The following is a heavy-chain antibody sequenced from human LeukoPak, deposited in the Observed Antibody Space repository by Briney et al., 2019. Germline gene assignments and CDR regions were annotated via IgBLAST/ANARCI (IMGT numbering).Heavy chain of an antibody. V-gene: IGHV4-59*01. Sequence: PSETLSLTCTVSGGSISSYYWNWIRQPPGKGLEWIGYIYYSGTTNYNPSLKSRVTISVDTSKNQFSLKLSSVTTADTAVYYCARGVYIAAAQYGYWGQGTLVTVSS. CDR2: IYYSGTT. D-gene: IGHD6-13*01. CDR1: GGSISSYY. CDR3: ARGVYIAAAQYGY. J-gene: IGHJ4*02.